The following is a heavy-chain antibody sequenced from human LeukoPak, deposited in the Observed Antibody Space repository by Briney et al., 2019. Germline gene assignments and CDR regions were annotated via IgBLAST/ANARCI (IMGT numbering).Heavy chain of an antibody. CDR1: GGSISGYY. CDR3: ARLPLIATTRGGFDP. CDR2: IYDTGAT. J-gene: IGHJ5*02. V-gene: IGHV4-59*08. Sequence: PSEALSLTCTVSGGSISGYYWSWIRRPPGKRLEWIGYIYDTGATNYNPSLKSRFTISIDTSKNQFSLNLSSVTAADTAVYYCARLPLIATTRGGFDPWGQGTLVTVSS. D-gene: IGHD1-1*01.